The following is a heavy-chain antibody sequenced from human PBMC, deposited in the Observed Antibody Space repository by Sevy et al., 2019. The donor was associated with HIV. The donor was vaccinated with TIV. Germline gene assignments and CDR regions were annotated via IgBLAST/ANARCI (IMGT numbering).Heavy chain of an antibody. J-gene: IGHJ6*02. CDR1: GFTFSTYG. D-gene: IGHD2-2*01. CDR2: MRFDGTIK. V-gene: IGHV3-30*02. CDR3: AKVLHIVVVPAAIDYYYGMDV. Sequence: GGSLRLSCAASGFTFSTYGMHWVRRAPGRGLEWVAFMRFDGTIKYHTDSVKGRFTISRDNSKNTLYLQMNNLKTEDTAVYFCAKVLHIVVVPAAIDYYYGMDVWGQGTTVTVSS.